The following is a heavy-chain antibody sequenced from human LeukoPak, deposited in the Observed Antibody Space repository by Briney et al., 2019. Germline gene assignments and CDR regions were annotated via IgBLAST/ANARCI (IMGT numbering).Heavy chain of an antibody. Sequence: SETLSLTCAVYGGSFSGYYWSWIRQPPGKGLEWIGEINHSGSTNYNPSLKSRVTISVDTSKNQFSLKLSSVTDADTAVYYCASSDSYGYSYYYYGMDVWGQGTTVTVCS. V-gene: IGHV4-34*01. D-gene: IGHD5-18*01. CDR2: INHSGST. CDR3: ASSDSYGYSYYYYGMDV. J-gene: IGHJ6*02. CDR1: GGSFSGYY.